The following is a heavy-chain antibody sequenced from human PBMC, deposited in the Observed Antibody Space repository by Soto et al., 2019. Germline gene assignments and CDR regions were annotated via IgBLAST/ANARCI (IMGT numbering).Heavy chain of an antibody. J-gene: IGHJ6*02. V-gene: IGHV4-31*03. D-gene: IGHD6-6*01. CDR2: IYSNGDT. CDR3: ARRGGSSSGYYYYAMDV. Sequence: SETLSLTCSVSSDSMNSGGYYWSWIRQHPGKGLEWIGYIYSNGDTYYNPSLKSRVTISVDTSKNQFSLNLTSVTAADTAVYYCARRGGSSSGYYYYAMDVWGQGTTVTVSS. CDR1: SDSMNSGGYY.